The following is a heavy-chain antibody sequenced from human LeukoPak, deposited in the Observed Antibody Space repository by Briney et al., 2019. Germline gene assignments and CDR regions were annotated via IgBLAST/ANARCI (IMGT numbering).Heavy chain of an antibody. CDR1: GFTFSSYG. CDR3: AKSRISHCSSTSCYYPVDY. CDR2: ISYDGSNK. J-gene: IGHJ4*02. Sequence: PGRSLRLSCAASGFTFSSYGMHWVRQAPGKGLEWVAVISYDGSNKYYADSVKGRFTISRDNSKNTLYLQMNSLRAEDTAVYYCAKSRISHCSSTSCYYPVDYWGQGTLVTVSS. V-gene: IGHV3-30*18. D-gene: IGHD2-2*01.